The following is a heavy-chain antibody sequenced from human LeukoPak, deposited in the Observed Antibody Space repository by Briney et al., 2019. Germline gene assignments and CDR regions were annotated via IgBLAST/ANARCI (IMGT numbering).Heavy chain of an antibody. D-gene: IGHD6-19*01. J-gene: IGHJ4*02. CDR1: GFTFSAFA. CDR3: AKDLSYTSGASDH. CDR2: ITDDGYNT. Sequence: PGGSLRLSCAAYGFTFSAFAMTLVRQAPGKGLEWVSTITDDGYNTYSADSVKGRITFSRDNSKNTLSLQLRSLRAEDTAVYYCAKDLSYTSGASDHWGQGTLVTVSS. V-gene: IGHV3-23*01.